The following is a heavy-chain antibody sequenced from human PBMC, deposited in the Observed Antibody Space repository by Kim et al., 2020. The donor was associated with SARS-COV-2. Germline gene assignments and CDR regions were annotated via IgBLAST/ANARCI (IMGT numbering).Heavy chain of an antibody. CDR3: ARGGGYSYGALDY. D-gene: IGHD5-18*01. V-gene: IGHV4-34*01. CDR1: GGSFSGYY. CDR2: INHSGST. J-gene: IGHJ4*02. Sequence: SETLSLTCAVYGGSFSGYYWSWIRQPPGKGLEWIGEINHSGSTNYNPSLKSRVTISVDTSKNQFSLKLSSLTAADTAVYYCARGGGYSYGALDYWGQGT.